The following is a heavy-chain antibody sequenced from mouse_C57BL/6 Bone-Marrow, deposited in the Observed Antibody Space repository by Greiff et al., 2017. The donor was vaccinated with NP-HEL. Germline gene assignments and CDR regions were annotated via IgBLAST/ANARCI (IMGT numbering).Heavy chain of an antibody. J-gene: IGHJ3*01. CDR3: ARARGDEYDPRFAY. CDR2: IDPSDSYT. Sequence: VQLQQPGAELVRPGTSVKLSCKASGYTFTSYWMHWVKQRPGQGLEWIGVIDPSDSYTNYNQKFKGKATLTVDTSSSTAYRQLSSLTSEDSAVYYCARARGDEYDPRFAYGGKGTLVTVAA. CDR1: GYTFTSYW. D-gene: IGHD2-4*01. V-gene: IGHV1-59*01.